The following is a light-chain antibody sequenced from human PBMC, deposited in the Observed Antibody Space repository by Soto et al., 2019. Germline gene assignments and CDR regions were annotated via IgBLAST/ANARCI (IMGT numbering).Light chain of an antibody. CDR3: QQNNKWPLT. V-gene: IGKV3-15*01. CDR1: QSVSSN. CDR2: GVS. J-gene: IGKJ4*01. Sequence: EIVVTQSPATLSLSPGESATLSCRASQSVSSNLAWYQQKPGQSPRLLIYGVSTRATGIPARFGGGGSGTEFTLTISSLQSEDFAIYYCQQNNKWPLTFGGGTKVEI.